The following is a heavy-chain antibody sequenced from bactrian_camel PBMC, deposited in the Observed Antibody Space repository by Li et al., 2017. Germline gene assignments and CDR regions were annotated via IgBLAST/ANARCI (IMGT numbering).Heavy chain of an antibody. Sequence: HVQLVESGGGSVQAGGSLTLSCAAGRYTYKRNCMGWFRQRPGRDREGVAVLWIGGATTSYADSVKGRFTISRDNAKNTLYLQLNSLKIEDTAMYYCAKAYYDAMDYLGKGTQVTVS. CDR1: RYTYKRNC. J-gene: IGHJ7*01. CDR2: LWIGGATT. V-gene: IGHV3S1*01.